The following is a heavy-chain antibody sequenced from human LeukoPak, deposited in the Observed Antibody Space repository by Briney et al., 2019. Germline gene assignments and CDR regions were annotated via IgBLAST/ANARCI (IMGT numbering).Heavy chain of an antibody. CDR3: ATTLDYGCFEP. V-gene: IGHV4-4*07. Sequence: SETLSLTCTVSGGCISSYSWSCIRQPAGKGLEWIGLFYASGITNYNPSLKTRVTISVDTSKNQFSLNLSYVTAADTAIYYCATTLDYGCFEPWGEGALVTVSS. J-gene: IGHJ5*02. D-gene: IGHD3-16*01. CDR2: FYASGIT. CDR1: GGCISSYS.